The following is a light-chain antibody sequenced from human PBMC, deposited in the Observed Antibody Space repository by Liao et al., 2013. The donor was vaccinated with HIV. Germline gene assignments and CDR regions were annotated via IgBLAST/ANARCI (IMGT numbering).Light chain of an antibody. Sequence: SYELTQPPSVSVAPGKTATITCEGDNIGSKSVHWCQQKPGQAPVLVIYYDSDRPSGIPERFSGSNSGNTATLTISGTEAGDEADYYCQAWDFSTAIFGGGTKLTVL. V-gene: IGLV3-21*01. CDR1: NIGSKS. J-gene: IGLJ2*01. CDR3: QAWDFSTAI. CDR2: YDS.